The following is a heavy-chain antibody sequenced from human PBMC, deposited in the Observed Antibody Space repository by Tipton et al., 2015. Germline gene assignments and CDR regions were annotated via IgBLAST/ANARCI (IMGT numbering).Heavy chain of an antibody. Sequence: GLVKPSQTLSLTCAISGDSVSSNSATWNWIRQSPSRGLEWLGRTYYRSKWYNDYPVSVNSRITINPDTSKNQFSLHLNSVTPEDTAVYYCARDLWVSGSYYLFFDLWGRGTLVTVSS. J-gene: IGHJ2*01. CDR2: TYYRSKWYN. CDR3: ARDLWVSGSYYLFFDL. CDR1: GDSVSSNSAT. V-gene: IGHV6-1*01. D-gene: IGHD1-26*01.